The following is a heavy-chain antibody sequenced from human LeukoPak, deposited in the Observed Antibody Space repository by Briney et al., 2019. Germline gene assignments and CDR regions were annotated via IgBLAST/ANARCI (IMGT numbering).Heavy chain of an antibody. D-gene: IGHD5-18*01. V-gene: IGHV3-74*01. CDR1: GFTFDDYG. CDR2: INSDGSST. J-gene: IGHJ5*02. Sequence: GGSLRLSCAASGFTFDDYGMSWVRQAPGKGLVWVSRINSDGSSTSYADSVKGRFTISRDNAKNTLYLQMNSLRAEDTAVYYCASQIQLWYSHNWFDPWGQGTLVTVSS. CDR3: ASQIQLWYSHNWFDP.